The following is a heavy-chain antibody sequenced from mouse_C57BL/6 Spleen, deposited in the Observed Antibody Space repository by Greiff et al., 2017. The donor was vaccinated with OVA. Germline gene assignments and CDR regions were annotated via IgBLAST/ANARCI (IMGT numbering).Heavy chain of an antibody. Sequence: QVQLQQPGAELVKPGASVKLSCKASGYTFTSYWMHWVKQRPGQGLEWIGMIHPNSGSTNYNEKFKSKATLTVDKSSSTGYMQLSSLTSKDSAVYYCARWGPGYGYFDYWGQGTTLTVSS. CDR1: GYTFTSYW. V-gene: IGHV1-64*01. J-gene: IGHJ2*01. CDR2: IHPNSGST. CDR3: ARWGPGYGYFDY. D-gene: IGHD1-2*01.